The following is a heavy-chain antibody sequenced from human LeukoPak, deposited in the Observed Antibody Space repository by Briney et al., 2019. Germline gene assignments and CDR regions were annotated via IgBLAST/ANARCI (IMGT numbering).Heavy chain of an antibody. D-gene: IGHD3-16*01. V-gene: IGHV3-11*05. J-gene: IGHJ4*02. CDR2: VMSGRGST. Sequence: GGSLRLSCAASGFSVSDYSISWIRQSPGKGPEWISYVMSGRGSTNYADSVKGRFTISRDNAKNSVALQLDGLRADDTAVYFYTRERRGSYYAFESWGQGTLVTVPS. CDR1: GFSVSDYS. CDR3: TRERRGSYYAFES.